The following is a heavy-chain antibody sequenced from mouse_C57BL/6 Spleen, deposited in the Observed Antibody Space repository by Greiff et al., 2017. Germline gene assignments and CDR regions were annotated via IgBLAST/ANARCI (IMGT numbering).Heavy chain of an antibody. D-gene: IGHD2-12*01. J-gene: IGHJ3*01. CDR3: ASLRRMFAY. CDR1: GYTFTSYW. CDR2: IDPSDSYT. V-gene: IGHV1-69*01. Sequence: QVQLQQSGAELVMPGASVKLSCKASGYTFTSYWMHWVKQRPGQGLEWIGEIDPSDSYTNYNQKFKGKSTLTVDKSSSTAYMQLSSLTSEDSAVYYCASLRRMFAYWGQGTLVTVSA.